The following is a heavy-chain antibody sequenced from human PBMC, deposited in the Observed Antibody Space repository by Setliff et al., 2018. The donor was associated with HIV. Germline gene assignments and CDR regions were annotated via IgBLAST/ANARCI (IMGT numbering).Heavy chain of an antibody. V-gene: IGHV3-7*03. CDR2: INEDGSDK. J-gene: IGHJ4*02. D-gene: IGHD3-10*01. CDR3: AVLWPFYY. CDR1: GFTFSSYW. Sequence: PGGSLRLSCAASGFTFSSYWMSWVRQAPGKGLEWVANINEDGSDKFYVDSIKGRFTVSRDNAKNSLYLQMSSLRAEDTAVYYCAVLWPFYYWGLGTLVTISS.